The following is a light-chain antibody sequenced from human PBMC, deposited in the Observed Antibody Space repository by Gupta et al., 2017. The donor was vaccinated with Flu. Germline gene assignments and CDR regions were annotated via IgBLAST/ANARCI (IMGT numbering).Light chain of an antibody. J-gene: IGKJ2*03. CDR3: QQRQNLPYS. CDR2: AAS. CDR1: QSVSTA. V-gene: IGKV1-39*01. Sequence: DIQMTQSPSSLSASVGDRVTITCRASQSVSTALNWYQQKPGKAPNLLIYAASSLQSGVPSRFSGSGSETYFTLTINSLQPKDFATFYCQQRQNLPYSFGQGTKLEI.